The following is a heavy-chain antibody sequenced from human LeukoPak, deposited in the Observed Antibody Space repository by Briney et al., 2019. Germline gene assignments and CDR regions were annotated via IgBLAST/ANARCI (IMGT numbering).Heavy chain of an antibody. V-gene: IGHV4-4*07. CDR3: ASRTNYYDSSGRDYYYYMDV. Sequence: SETLSLTCTVSGGSISSYYWSWIRQPAGKGLEWIGRIYTSGSTNYNPSLKSRVTTSVDTSKNQFSLKLSSVTAADTAVYYCASRTNYYDSSGRDYYYYMDVWGKGTTVTVSS. CDR2: IYTSGST. J-gene: IGHJ6*03. CDR1: GGSISSYY. D-gene: IGHD3-22*01.